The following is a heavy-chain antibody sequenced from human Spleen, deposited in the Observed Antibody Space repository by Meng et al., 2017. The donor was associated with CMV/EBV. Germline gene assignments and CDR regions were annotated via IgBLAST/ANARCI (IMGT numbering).Heavy chain of an antibody. J-gene: IGHJ4*02. V-gene: IGHV3-30*04. CDR3: ARNPHAYCNRTLCYPDF. Sequence: GESLKISCAASGFIFSRHAIHWVRQAPGKGLEWVAVISYDGRDQDYADSAKGRFTVSKENSKRTVSLQLNSLTVEDTAVYYCARNPHAYCNRTLCYPDFWGQGTVVTVSS. CDR2: ISYDGRDQ. D-gene: IGHD2/OR15-2a*01. CDR1: GFIFSRHA.